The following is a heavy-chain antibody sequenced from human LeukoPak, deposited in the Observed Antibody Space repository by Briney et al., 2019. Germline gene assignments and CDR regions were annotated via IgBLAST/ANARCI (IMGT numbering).Heavy chain of an antibody. CDR2: ISSNGGSK. CDR1: GFTFSSYA. D-gene: IGHD3-10*02. Sequence: PGGSLRLSSAASGFTFSSYAMHWVRQAPGKGLEYVSAISSNGGSKYYANSVMGRLIISRDNSKNTLYLQMGSLIAEDMAVYYCARDASPRMLYYYMDVWGKGTTVTISS. CDR3: ARDASPRMLYYYMDV. J-gene: IGHJ6*03. V-gene: IGHV3-64*01.